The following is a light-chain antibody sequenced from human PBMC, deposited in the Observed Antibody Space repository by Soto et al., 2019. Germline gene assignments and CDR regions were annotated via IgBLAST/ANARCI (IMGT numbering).Light chain of an antibody. Sequence: QSVLTQSPSVSASLGASVKLTCTLSSGHSTYAIAWHQQQPEKGPRFLMKINSDGSHSKGDGFFDRFSGSSSRDERHLTISILQSEDESEYYCQSLGTGIQVFGGGTKLTVL. CDR2: INSDGSH. J-gene: IGLJ3*02. CDR1: SGHSTYA. CDR3: QSLGTGIQV. V-gene: IGLV4-69*01.